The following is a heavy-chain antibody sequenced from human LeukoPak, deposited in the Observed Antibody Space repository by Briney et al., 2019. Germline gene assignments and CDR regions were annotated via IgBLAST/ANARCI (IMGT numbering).Heavy chain of an antibody. CDR1: GFTFDDYA. V-gene: IGHV3-9*01. D-gene: IGHD4-11*01. Sequence: GRSLRLSCAASGFTFDDYAMHWVRQAPGKGLEWVSGISWNSGSIGYADSVKGRFTISRDNAKNSLYLQMNSLRAEDTALYYCAKDYSNFNYFDYWGQGTLVTVSS. J-gene: IGHJ4*02. CDR3: AKDYSNFNYFDY. CDR2: ISWNSGSI.